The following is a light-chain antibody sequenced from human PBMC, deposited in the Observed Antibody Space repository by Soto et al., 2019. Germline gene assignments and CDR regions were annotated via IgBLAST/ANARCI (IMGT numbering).Light chain of an antibody. CDR3: QQYNNWSPVT. CDR1: QSVDIS. V-gene: IGKV3-15*01. Sequence: VMTQSPATLSVSPGERATLSCRASQSVDISLAWYQHKPGQAPRLLIYGATTRATGIPARFSGSGSGTEFTLTISSLQSEDFAVYYCQQYNNWSPVTFGPGTKVDIK. J-gene: IGKJ3*01. CDR2: GAT.